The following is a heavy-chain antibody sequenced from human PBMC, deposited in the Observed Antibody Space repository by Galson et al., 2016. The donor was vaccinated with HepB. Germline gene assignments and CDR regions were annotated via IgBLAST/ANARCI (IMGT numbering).Heavy chain of an antibody. CDR2: ISAYNGET. V-gene: IGHV1-18*01. CDR3: ARDAGFDSGGYYYLDY. D-gene: IGHD3-22*01. J-gene: IGHJ4*02. CDR1: GYTFNNYG. Sequence: SVKVSCKASGYTFNNYGMSWLRQAPGQGLEWMAWISAYNGETKYSQKFQGRVTMTTDTSTSTTYMDLRSLTSDDTAVYYCARDAGFDSGGYYYLDYWGQGTLVTVSS.